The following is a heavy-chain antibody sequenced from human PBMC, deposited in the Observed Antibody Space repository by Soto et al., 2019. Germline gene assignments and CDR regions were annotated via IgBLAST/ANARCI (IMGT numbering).Heavy chain of an antibody. V-gene: IGHV3-30*03. CDR2: ISYDGSNK. CDR3: ARDIKFPGYRSGWKEYYYYGMDV. D-gene: IGHD6-19*01. Sequence: GGSLRLSCAASGFTFSSYGMHWVRQAPGKGLEGVAVISYDGSNKYYADSVKGRFIISRDNSKNTLYLQMNSLRAEDTAVYYCARDIKFPGYRSGWKEYYYYGMDVWGQGTTVTVSS. J-gene: IGHJ6*02. CDR1: GFTFSSYG.